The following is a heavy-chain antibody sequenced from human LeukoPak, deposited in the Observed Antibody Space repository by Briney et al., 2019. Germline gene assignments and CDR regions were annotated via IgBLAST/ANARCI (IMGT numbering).Heavy chain of an antibody. CDR3: GRYLSTVTNRYYFDY. D-gene: IGHD4-17*01. V-gene: IGHV4-59*01. Sequence: SETLSLTCAVSGVSLSSFYWGWIRQPPGKGLECVWYIHYTGSGYYHPSLESRLTMSVDTSRNHFYLHLMTMRAADTAIYYCGRYLSTVTNRYYFDYWGQGLLVTVSS. J-gene: IGHJ4*02. CDR1: GVSLSSFY. CDR2: IHYTGSG.